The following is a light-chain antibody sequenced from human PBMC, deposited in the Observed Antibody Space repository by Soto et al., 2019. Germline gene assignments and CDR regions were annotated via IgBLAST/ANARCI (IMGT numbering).Light chain of an antibody. CDR3: QQYHSPPLT. V-gene: IGKV3-20*01. J-gene: IGKJ1*01. CDR1: QNIRSNY. Sequence: EIVLTQSPGTLSVSPGQRATLSCRVSQNIRSNYVAWFQQTPGQAPRLLIYGALNRASGIPDRFSGSGSGTEFTLTISSLEPEDFVVYYCQQYHSPPLTFGQGTKVEIK. CDR2: GAL.